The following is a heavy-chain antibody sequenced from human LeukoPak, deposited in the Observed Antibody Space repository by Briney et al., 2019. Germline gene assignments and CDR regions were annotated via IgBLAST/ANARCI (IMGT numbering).Heavy chain of an antibody. CDR2: IYTSGST. CDR1: GGSISSGSYY. V-gene: IGHV4-61*02. Sequence: SSETLSLTCTVSGGSISSGSYYWSWIRQPAGKGLEWIWRIYTSGSTNYNPSLKSRVTISVATSNNQFSLNLSSLTTAETHLYYCARVVAYDFWSGYGDVWGKGTTVTVSS. J-gene: IGHJ6*04. D-gene: IGHD3-3*01. CDR3: ARVVAYDFWSGYGDV.